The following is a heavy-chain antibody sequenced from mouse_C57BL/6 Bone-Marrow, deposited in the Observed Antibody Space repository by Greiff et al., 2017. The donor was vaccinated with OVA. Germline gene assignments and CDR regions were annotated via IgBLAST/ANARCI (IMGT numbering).Heavy chain of an antibody. Sequence: QVQLQQPGAELVRPGTSVKLSCKASGYTFTSYWMHWVKQRPGQGLEWIGVIDPSDSYTNYNQKFKGKATLTVDTSSSTAYMQLSSLTSEDSAVYYCARGDYDYVAWFAYWGQGTLVTVSA. CDR2: IDPSDSYT. V-gene: IGHV1-59*01. J-gene: IGHJ3*01. CDR3: ARGDYDYVAWFAY. D-gene: IGHD2-4*01. CDR1: GYTFTSYW.